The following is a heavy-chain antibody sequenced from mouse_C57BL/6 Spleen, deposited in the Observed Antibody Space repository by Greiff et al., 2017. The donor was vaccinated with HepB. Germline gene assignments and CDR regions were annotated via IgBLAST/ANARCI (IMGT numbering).Heavy chain of an antibody. CDR2: INPNNVGT. CDR1: GYTFTDYN. CDR3: ARWGITTVVDY. D-gene: IGHD1-1*01. Sequence: EVQLQQSGPELVKPGASVKMSCKASGYTFTDYNMHWVKQSHGKSLEWIGYINPNNVGTSYNQKFKGKATLTVNKSSSTAYMELRSLTSEDSAVYYCARWGITTVVDYWGQGTTLTVSS. V-gene: IGHV1-22*01. J-gene: IGHJ2*01.